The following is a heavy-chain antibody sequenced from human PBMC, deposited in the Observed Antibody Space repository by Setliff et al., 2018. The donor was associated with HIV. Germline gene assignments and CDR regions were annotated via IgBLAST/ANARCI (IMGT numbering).Heavy chain of an antibody. CDR1: GFTFDDYG. J-gene: IGHJ4*02. CDR3: ARDRGPYYDILTGYYDY. D-gene: IGHD3-9*01. Sequence: GGSLRLSCAASGFTFDDYGMSWVRQAPGKGLEWVSSTSSSSSYIYYADSVKGRFTISRDNAKNSLYLQMNSLRAEDTAVYYCARDRGPYYDILTGYYDYWGQGTLVTVSS. CDR2: TSSSSSYI. V-gene: IGHV3-21*01.